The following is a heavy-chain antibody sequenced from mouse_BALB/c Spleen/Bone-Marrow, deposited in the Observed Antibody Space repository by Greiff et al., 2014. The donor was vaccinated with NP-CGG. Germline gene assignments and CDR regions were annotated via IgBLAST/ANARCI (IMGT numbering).Heavy chain of an antibody. D-gene: IGHD4-1*01. J-gene: IGHJ1*01. CDR3: AKRGGLGPYWYFDV. CDR1: GFSLTDYG. Sequence: VQLQASGPGLVAPSQSLSITCTVSGFSLTDYGVSWIRQPPGKGLEWLGVIWGGGSTYYNSALKSRLSISKDNSKSQVFLKMNSVQTDDTAMYYCAKRGGLGPYWYFDVWGAGTTFTVSS. V-gene: IGHV2-6-5*01. CDR2: IWGGGST.